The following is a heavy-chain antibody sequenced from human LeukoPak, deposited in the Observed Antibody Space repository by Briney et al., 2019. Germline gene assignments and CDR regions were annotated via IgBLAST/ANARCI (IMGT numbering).Heavy chain of an antibody. J-gene: IGHJ3*02. CDR3: ARVLAEMAAVWRDDVFDI. D-gene: IGHD5-24*01. Sequence: SETLPLTCTVSGGSISSYYWSWIRQPPGKGLEWIGFIYSSGSTNYNPSLKSRVTISVDTSKNQFALRVNSVTAADTAVYYCARVLAEMAAVWRDDVFDIWGQGTMVTVSS. CDR2: IYSSGST. V-gene: IGHV4-59*01. CDR1: GGSISSYY.